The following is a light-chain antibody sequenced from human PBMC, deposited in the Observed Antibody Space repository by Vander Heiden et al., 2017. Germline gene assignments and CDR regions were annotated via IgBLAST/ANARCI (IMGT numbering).Light chain of an antibody. CDR3: AAWDDSLSVV. Sequence: HSVLTQPPSASGTPGQRVTSSCSGSSSNIGSNYLYWYQQLPGTAPKLLIYSNNQRPSGVPDRFSGSKSGTSASLAISGLRSEDEADYYCAAWDDSLSVVFGGGTKLTVL. V-gene: IGLV1-47*02. CDR2: SNN. CDR1: SSNIGSNY. J-gene: IGLJ2*01.